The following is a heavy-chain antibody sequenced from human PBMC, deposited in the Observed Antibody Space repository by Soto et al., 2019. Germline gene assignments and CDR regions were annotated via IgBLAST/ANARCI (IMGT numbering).Heavy chain of an antibody. CDR1: GGSISSYY. V-gene: IGHV4-4*07. Sequence: NPSETLSLTCTVSGGSISSYYWSWIRQPAGKGLEWIGRIYTSGSTNYNPSLKSRVTMSVDTSKNQFSLKLSSVTAADTAVYYCARGNPISSGWYHRHTQYYFDYWGQGTLVTVSS. CDR3: ARGNPISSGWYHRHTQYYFDY. CDR2: IYTSGST. D-gene: IGHD6-19*01. J-gene: IGHJ4*02.